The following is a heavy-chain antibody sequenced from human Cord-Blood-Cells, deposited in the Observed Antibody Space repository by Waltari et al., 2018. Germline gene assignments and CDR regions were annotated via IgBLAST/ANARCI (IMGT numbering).Heavy chain of an antibody. J-gene: IGHJ4*02. CDR3: ARGDGYNYMHFDY. V-gene: IGHV5-51*01. CDR2: IYPGDSDT. D-gene: IGHD5-12*01. Sequence: MGIIYPGDSDTRYSPSFQGQVTISADKSISTAYLQWSSLKASDTAMYYCARGDGYNYMHFDYWGQGTLVTVSS.